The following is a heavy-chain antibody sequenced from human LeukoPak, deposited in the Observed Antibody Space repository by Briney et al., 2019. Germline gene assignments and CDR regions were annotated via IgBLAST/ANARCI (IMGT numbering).Heavy chain of an antibody. V-gene: IGHV3-30*02. CDR2: IRFDGSNK. CDR1: GFTFSSSG. J-gene: IGHJ4*02. CDR3: AKDYDFWSGYSPPTRGYFDY. Sequence: AGGSLRLSCAASGFTFSSSGMHWVRQAPGKGLEWVAFIRFDGSNKYYADSVKGRFTISRDNSKNTLYLQMNSLRAEDAAVFYCAKDYDFWSGYSPPTRGYFDYWGQGTLVTVSS. D-gene: IGHD3-3*01.